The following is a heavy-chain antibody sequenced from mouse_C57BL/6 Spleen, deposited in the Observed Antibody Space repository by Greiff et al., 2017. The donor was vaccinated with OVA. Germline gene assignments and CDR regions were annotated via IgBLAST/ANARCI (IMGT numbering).Heavy chain of an antibody. Sequence: VQLQQPGAELVKPGASVKLSCKASGYTFTSYWMHWVKQRPGRGLEWIGRIDPNSGGTKYNEKFKSKATLTVDKPSSTAYMQRSSLTSEDSAVYYCARKEGWTGSNLAWFAYWGQGTLVTVSA. J-gene: IGHJ3*01. CDR2: IDPNSGGT. V-gene: IGHV1-72*01. CDR1: GYTFTSYW. CDR3: ARKEGWTGSNLAWFAY. D-gene: IGHD2-5*01.